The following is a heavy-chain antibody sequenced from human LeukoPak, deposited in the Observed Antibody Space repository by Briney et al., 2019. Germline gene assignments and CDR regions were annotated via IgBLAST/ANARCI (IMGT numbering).Heavy chain of an antibody. J-gene: IGHJ4*02. D-gene: IGHD2-2*01. Sequence: SVKVSCKASGGTFSSYAISWVRQAPGRGLEWMGGIIPIFGTANYAQKFQGRVTITADESTSTAYMELSSLRSEDTAVYYCARLSGNVVVPAAIRDYWGQGTLVTVSS. CDR1: GGTFSSYA. CDR2: IIPIFGTA. CDR3: ARLSGNVVVPAAIRDY. V-gene: IGHV1-69*13.